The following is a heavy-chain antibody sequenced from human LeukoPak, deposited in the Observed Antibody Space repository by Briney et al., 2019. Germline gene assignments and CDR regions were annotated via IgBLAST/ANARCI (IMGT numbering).Heavy chain of an antibody. CDR2: INQDGSDK. CDR1: GFTFSSYW. J-gene: IGHJ4*02. Sequence: GGSLRLSCAASGFTFSSYWMSWVRQAPGKGLEWVANINQDGSDKNYVDSVKGRFTVSRDNAKNSLYLQMNSLRAEDTAVYYCARDSDIVVVPPDYWGQGTLVTVSS. D-gene: IGHD2-2*01. CDR3: ARDSDIVVVPPDY. V-gene: IGHV3-7*01.